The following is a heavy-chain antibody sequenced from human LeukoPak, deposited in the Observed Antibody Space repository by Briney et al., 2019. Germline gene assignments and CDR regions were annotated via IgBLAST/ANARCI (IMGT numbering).Heavy chain of an antibody. CDR2: ISYDGSNK. CDR1: GFTFSSYG. V-gene: IGHV3-30*03. J-gene: IGHJ4*02. Sequence: PGGSLRLSCAASGFTFSSYGMHWVRQAPGKGLERVAVISYDGSNKYYADSVKGRFTISRDNSRNTVYMQMDSLRAEDTAIYYCAGDRNSDWYSPLDYWGQGSQVTVSP. CDR3: AGDRNSDWYSPLDY. D-gene: IGHD6-19*01.